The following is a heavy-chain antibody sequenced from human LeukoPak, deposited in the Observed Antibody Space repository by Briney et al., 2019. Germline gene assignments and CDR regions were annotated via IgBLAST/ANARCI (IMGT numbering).Heavy chain of an antibody. J-gene: IGHJ4*02. CDR1: GGSITSSNYY. CDR2: VYYNGNT. V-gene: IGHV4-39*07. D-gene: IGHD3-22*01. CDR3: ARDLGYYDSSGYSDY. Sequence: SETLSLTCSVSGGSITSSNYYWGWIRQPPGKGLEWIANVYYNGNTYYSPSLKSRITISVDVSKNQFSLKMSSVTAADTAVYYCARDLGYYDSSGYSDYWGQGTLVTVSS.